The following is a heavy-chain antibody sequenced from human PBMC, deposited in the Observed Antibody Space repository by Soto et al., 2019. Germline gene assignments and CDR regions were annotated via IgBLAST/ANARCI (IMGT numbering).Heavy chain of an antibody. D-gene: IGHD6-19*01. V-gene: IGHV2-5*01. CDR3: AKSGSSGWYGWFDP. CDR2: IYWNDDK. J-gene: IGHJ5*02. CDR1: GFSLRTSGVG. Sequence: KSGPTLVNPTQTLTLTCIFSGFSLRTSGVGVCWIRQPPGKALEWLGFIYWNDDKRYSPSLKSRLTITKDTSKNQVVLTMTNMDPVDTATYYCAKSGSSGWYGWFDPWGQGTLVTVSS.